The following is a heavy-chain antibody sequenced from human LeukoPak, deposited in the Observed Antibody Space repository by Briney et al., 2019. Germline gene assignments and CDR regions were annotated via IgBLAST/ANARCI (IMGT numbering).Heavy chain of an antibody. D-gene: IGHD6-19*01. Sequence: GASVKVSCKASGGTFSSYAISWVRQAPGQGLEWMGGIIPIFGTANYAQKFQGRVTITADESTSTAYMELSSLRSEDTAVYYCARSPSGYSSGWTEYYFDYWGQGTLVTVSS. CDR2: IIPIFGTA. CDR3: ARSPSGYSSGWTEYYFDY. J-gene: IGHJ4*02. V-gene: IGHV1-69*13. CDR1: GGTFSSYA.